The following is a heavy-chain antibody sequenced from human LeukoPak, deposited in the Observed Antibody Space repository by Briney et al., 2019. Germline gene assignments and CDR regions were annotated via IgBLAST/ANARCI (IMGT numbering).Heavy chain of an antibody. CDR2: INSGGSDI. Sequence: PGGSLRLSCEASEFTLSQYWMHWVRQAPGMGLVWVSRINSGGSDIYYVDSVKGRFTFSRDNARNTLYLQMNSLRVEDTAVYYCVRGAEGYGNFDSWGQGTLVTVSS. V-gene: IGHV3-74*01. CDR3: VRGAEGYGNFDS. CDR1: EFTLSQYW. J-gene: IGHJ4*02. D-gene: IGHD5-24*01.